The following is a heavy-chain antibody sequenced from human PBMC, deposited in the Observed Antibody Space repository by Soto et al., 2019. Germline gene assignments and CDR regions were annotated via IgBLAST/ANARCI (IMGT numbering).Heavy chain of an antibody. CDR1: GYTFTTYG. CDR2: ISTYNGNT. Sequence: QVQLVQSGAEVKKPGASVKVSCKASGYTFTTYGMSWVRQAPGQGLDWMGWISTYNGNTKYAERQQGRVTMTTETTTSTAYMELRSLRSDDTAVYYCARGPTDYYDNSGNYFLDYWGQGTLVTVSS. V-gene: IGHV1-18*01. D-gene: IGHD3-22*01. J-gene: IGHJ4*02. CDR3: ARGPTDYYDNSGNYFLDY.